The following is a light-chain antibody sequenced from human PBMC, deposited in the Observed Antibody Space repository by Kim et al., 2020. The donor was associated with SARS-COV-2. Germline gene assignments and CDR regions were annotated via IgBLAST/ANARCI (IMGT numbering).Light chain of an antibody. V-gene: IGLV1-47*02. CDR3: AAWDNSLSSVV. Sequence: QSVLTQPPSASGTPGQTVIISCSGGTSNIGNNYVYWYQQFPGTAPKLLISYSNQRASGVPDRFSGSKSGTSASLAISGLRSEDELDYYCAAWDNSLSSVVFGGGTKVTVL. CDR1: TSNIGNNY. J-gene: IGLJ3*02. CDR2: YSN.